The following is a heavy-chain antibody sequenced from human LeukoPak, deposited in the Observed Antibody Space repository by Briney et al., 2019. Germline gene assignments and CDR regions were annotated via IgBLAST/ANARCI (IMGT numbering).Heavy chain of an antibody. V-gene: IGHV4-34*01. CDR3: ARTRGMSY. CDR1: GGSFSGFF. D-gene: IGHD3-16*01. Sequence: KPSETPSLTCAVYGGSFSGFFWSWIPQPPGKGLAWIGEINHSGSTNYNPSLKSRVTISVDTSKNQFSLKLSSVTAADTAVYYCARTRGMSYWGQGTLVTVSS. CDR2: INHSGST. J-gene: IGHJ4*02.